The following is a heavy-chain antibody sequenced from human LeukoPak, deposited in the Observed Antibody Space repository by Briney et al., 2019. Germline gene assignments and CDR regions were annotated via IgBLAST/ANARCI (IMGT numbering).Heavy chain of an antibody. CDR2: INPSGGST. D-gene: IGHD6-13*01. J-gene: IGHJ4*02. Sequence: ASVKVSCKASGYTFTSYYIHWVRQAPGQGLEWMGIINPSGGSTCYAQRFQGRVTMTRDTSTSTIYMELNSLRSEDTAVYYCARDLDSSSWSICYFDYWGQGTLVTVFS. V-gene: IGHV1-46*01. CDR1: GYTFTSYY. CDR3: ARDLDSSSWSICYFDY.